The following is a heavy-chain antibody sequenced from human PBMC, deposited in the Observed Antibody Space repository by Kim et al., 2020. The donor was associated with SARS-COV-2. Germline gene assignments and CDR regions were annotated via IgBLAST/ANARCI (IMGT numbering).Heavy chain of an antibody. CDR3: ARAGDYDISGYYGFLHH. Sequence: VKGQFTIYSDNAKNTLYLQMNSLRPEDTAVYYCARAGDYDISGYYGFLHHWGQGVLVTVSS. D-gene: IGHD3-22*01. J-gene: IGHJ1*01. V-gene: IGHV3-74*01.